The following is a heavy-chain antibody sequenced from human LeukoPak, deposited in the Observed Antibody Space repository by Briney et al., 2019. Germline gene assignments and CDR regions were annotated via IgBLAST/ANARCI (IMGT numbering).Heavy chain of an antibody. Sequence: PSETLSLTCTVSGGSISSYYWSWIRQPPGKGLEWIGYIYYSRSTNYNPSLKSRVTISVDTSKNQFSLKLSSVTAADTAVYYCARQASGAYYDFWSGYKKGTNINWFDPWGQGTLVTVSS. J-gene: IGHJ5*02. V-gene: IGHV4-59*08. CDR2: IYYSRST. CDR1: GGSISSYY. CDR3: ARQASGAYYDFWSGYKKGTNINWFDP. D-gene: IGHD3-3*01.